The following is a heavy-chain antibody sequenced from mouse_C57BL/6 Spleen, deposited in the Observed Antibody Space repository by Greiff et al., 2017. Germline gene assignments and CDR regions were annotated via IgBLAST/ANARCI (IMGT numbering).Heavy chain of an antibody. CDR1: GYTFTDYE. CDR2: IDPETGGT. D-gene: IGHD1-1*02. CDR3: TRKGWYYAMDY. Sequence: QVHVKQSGAELVRPGASVTLSCKASGYTFTDYEMHWVKQTPVHGLEWIGAIDPETGGTAYNQKFKGKAILTADKSSSTAYMELRSLTSEDSAVYYCTRKGWYYAMDYWGQGTSVTVSS. J-gene: IGHJ4*01. V-gene: IGHV1-15*01.